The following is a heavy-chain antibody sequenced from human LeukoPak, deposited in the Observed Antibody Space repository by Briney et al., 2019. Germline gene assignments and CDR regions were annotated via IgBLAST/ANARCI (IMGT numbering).Heavy chain of an antibody. CDR2: ISPSGTTI. Sequence: GGSLRLSCAASGFTFSDYYMSWLRQAPGKGLECVSYISPSGTTIYYADSVKGRFTISRDNAKNSLSLQMNSLRVEDMAVYYCARTSSPYDYWGHGTLVTVSS. CDR1: GFTFSDYY. V-gene: IGHV3-11*01. J-gene: IGHJ4*01. D-gene: IGHD2-2*01. CDR3: ARTSSPYDY.